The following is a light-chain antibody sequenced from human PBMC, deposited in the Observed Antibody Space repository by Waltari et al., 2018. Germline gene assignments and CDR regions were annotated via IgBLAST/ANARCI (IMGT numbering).Light chain of an antibody. CDR3: SSYTTSSTVL. J-gene: IGLJ2*01. CDR1: SRDVGGYNY. CDR2: EVS. V-gene: IGLV2-14*01. Sequence: QSALAQPASVSGSPGQSITIPCTGTSRDVGGYNYVSWYQQHPGKAPKLMIYEVSNRPSGVSYRFSGSKSGNTASLTISGLQADDEADYYCSSYTTSSTVLFGGGTRLTVL.